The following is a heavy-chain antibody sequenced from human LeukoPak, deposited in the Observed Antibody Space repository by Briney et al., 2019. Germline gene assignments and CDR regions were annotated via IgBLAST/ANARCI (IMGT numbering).Heavy chain of an antibody. CDR3: ARNGVEQQLVYFDY. CDR1: GGSISSYY. D-gene: IGHD6-13*01. V-gene: IGHV4-59*01. Sequence: PSETLSLTCTVSGGSISSYYWSWIRQPPGKGLEWIGYIYYSGSTNYNPSLKSRVTISVDTSKNQFSLKLSSVTAADKAVYYCARNGVEQQLVYFDYWGQGTLVTVSS. J-gene: IGHJ4*02. CDR2: IYYSGST.